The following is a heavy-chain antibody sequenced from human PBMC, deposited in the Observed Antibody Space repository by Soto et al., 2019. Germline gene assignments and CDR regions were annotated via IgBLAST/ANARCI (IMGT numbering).Heavy chain of an antibody. CDR3: ARPFFGVVSLDAFDI. CDR2: IDPSDSYT. Sequence: ESLKISCKGSGYSFTSYWIIFLRHMPLKGLEWMGRIDPSDSYTNYSPSFQGHVTISADKSISTAYLQWSSLKASDTAMYYCARPFFGVVSLDAFDIWGQGTMVTVSS. D-gene: IGHD3-3*01. J-gene: IGHJ3*02. V-gene: IGHV5-10-1*01. CDR1: GYSFTSYW.